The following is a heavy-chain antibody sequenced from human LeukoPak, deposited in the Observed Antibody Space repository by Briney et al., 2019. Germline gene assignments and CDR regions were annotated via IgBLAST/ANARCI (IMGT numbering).Heavy chain of an antibody. CDR2: IWHDGSNK. D-gene: IGHD1-26*01. V-gene: IGHV3-33*06. Sequence: SGGSLRLSCAASGFTFSSYGMHWVRQAPGKGLEWVAVIWHDGSNKYYVGSLKGRFTISRDNSKNTLYLQMNSLRVEDTAVYYCAKGSRETDFDYWGQGTLVTVSS. J-gene: IGHJ4*02. CDR3: AKGSRETDFDY. CDR1: GFTFSSYG.